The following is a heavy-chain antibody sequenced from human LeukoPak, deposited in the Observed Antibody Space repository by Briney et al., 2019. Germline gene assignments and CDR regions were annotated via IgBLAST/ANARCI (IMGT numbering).Heavy chain of an antibody. D-gene: IGHD3-3*01. CDR1: GYSISSGYY. V-gene: IGHV4-38-2*02. J-gene: IGHJ4*02. CDR3: ARRNYDFWSGPYIDY. Sequence: SETLSLTCTVSGYSISSGYYWGWIRQPPGKGLEWIGSIYYSGSTYYNPSLKSRVTISVDTSKNQFSLKLSSVTAADTAVYYCARRNYDFWSGPYIDYWGQGTLVTVSS. CDR2: IYYSGST.